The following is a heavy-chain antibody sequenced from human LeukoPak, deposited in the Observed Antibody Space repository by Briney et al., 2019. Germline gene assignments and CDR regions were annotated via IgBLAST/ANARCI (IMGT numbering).Heavy chain of an antibody. CDR2: ISYDGSNK. D-gene: IGHD4-17*01. J-gene: IGHJ4*02. CDR1: GFTFSSYA. V-gene: IGHV3-30-3*01. CDR3: VRDGAHYDLDY. Sequence: GRSLRLSCAASGFTFSSYAMHWVRQAPGKGLESVAVISYDGSNKYYPDSVKGRFTISRDNSKNTLYLQMDSLRAEDTAVYYCVRDGAHYDLDYWGQGTLVTVSS.